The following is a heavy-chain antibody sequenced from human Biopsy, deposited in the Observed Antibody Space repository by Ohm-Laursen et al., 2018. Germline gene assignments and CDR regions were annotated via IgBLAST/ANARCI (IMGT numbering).Heavy chain of an antibody. CDR2: INPDGSEK. J-gene: IGHJ4*02. CDR1: GFTFNDFA. Sequence: SLRLSCSASGFTFNDFAMTWVRQAPGKGLEWVANINPDGSEKYYADSVKGRFTISRDNAKNSLYLQMSSLRAEDTAIYYCARDIVTGVDYLDDWGQGTLVTVSS. CDR3: ARDIVTGVDYLDD. V-gene: IGHV3-7*01. D-gene: IGHD7-27*01.